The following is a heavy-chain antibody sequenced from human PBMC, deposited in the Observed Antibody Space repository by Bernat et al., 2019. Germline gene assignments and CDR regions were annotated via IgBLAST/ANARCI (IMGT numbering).Heavy chain of an antibody. V-gene: IGHV3-33*01. J-gene: IGHJ6*03. D-gene: IGHD4-17*01. CDR3: ARGGNTVTTRFYYYYDYMDV. CDR2: IWYDGSNK. CDR1: GFTFSSYG. Sequence: QVQLVESGGGVVQPGRSLRLSCAASGFTFSSYGMHWVRQAPGKGLEWVAVIWYDGSNKYYADSVKGRFTISRDNSKNTLYLQMNSLRAEDTAVYYCARGGNTVTTRFYYYYDYMDVWGKGTTVTVSS.